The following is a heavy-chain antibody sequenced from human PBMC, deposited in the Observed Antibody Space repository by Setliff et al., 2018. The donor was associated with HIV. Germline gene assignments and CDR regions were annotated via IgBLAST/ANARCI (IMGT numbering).Heavy chain of an antibody. CDR2: ISAYNGNT. CDR3: ARDSGAVLRYFDWPFYYYYGMDV. CDR1: GYTFTSYG. V-gene: IGHV1-18*01. Sequence: GASVKVSCKASGYTFTSYGISWVRQAPGQGLEWMGWISAYNGNTNYAQKLQGRVTMTTDTSTSTAYMELRSLRSDDTAVYYCARDSGAVLRYFDWPFYYYYGMDVWGQGTTVTSP. J-gene: IGHJ6*02. D-gene: IGHD3-9*01.